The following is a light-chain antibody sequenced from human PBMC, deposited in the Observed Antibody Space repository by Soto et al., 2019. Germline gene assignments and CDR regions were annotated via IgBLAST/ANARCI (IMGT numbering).Light chain of an antibody. CDR3: GAWDRGLKAGV. V-gene: IGLV1-51*02. CDR2: END. J-gene: IGLJ3*02. Sequence: HSVLTQPPSVSAAPGEKVTISCSGSSSNIGRNYVSWYQQLPGSAPKLLIYENDRRPSGIPDRFSGSKSGTAATLGITGLQTGDEAEYYCGAWDRGLKAGVFGGGTKLTVL. CDR1: SSNIGRNY.